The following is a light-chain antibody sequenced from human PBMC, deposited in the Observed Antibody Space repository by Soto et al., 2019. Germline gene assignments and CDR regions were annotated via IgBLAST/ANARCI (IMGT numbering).Light chain of an antibody. CDR3: QQYGSSPGT. CDR2: AAS. J-gene: IGKJ1*01. Sequence: EIVLMQSPGTLSLSPGERATLSCRASQTMTRAYVAWYQQKPGQAPRLLIYAASYRATGISDKFSGSGSGTDFSLTISRLEPEDSAVYYCQQYGSSPGTFGQGTKVEIK. CDR1: QTMTRAY. V-gene: IGKV3-20*01.